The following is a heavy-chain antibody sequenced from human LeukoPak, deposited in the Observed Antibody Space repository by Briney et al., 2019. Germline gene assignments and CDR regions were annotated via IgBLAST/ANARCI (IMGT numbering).Heavy chain of an antibody. CDR3: AKSAKSGGSLGMDV. D-gene: IGHD2-15*01. J-gene: IGHJ6*03. V-gene: IGHV3-30*18. Sequence: GGSLRLSCAASGFTFSSYEMNWVRQAPGKGLEWVAVISYDGSNKYYADSVKGRFTISRDNSKNTLYLQMNSLRAEDTAVYYCAKSAKSGGSLGMDVWGKGTTVTVSS. CDR1: GFTFSSYE. CDR2: ISYDGSNK.